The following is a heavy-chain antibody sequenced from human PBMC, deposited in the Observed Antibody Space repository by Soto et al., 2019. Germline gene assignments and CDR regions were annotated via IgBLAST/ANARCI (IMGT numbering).Heavy chain of an antibody. Sequence: SETLSLTCTVSGGSISSYYWSWIRQPPGKGLEWIGYIYYSGSTNYNPSLKSRVTISVDTSKNQFSLKLSSVTAAGTAVYYCARHGTAYCGGDCYSSWFDPWGQGTLVTVSS. D-gene: IGHD2-21*01. CDR3: ARHGTAYCGGDCYSSWFDP. CDR2: IYYSGST. J-gene: IGHJ5*02. V-gene: IGHV4-59*08. CDR1: GGSISSYY.